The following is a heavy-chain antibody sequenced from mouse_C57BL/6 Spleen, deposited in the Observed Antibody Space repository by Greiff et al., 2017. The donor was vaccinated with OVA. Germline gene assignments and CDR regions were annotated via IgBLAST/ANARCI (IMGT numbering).Heavy chain of an antibody. V-gene: IGHV7-1*01. CDR2: SRNKANDYTT. D-gene: IGHD1-1*01. J-gene: IGHJ4*01. CDR1: GFTFSDFY. CDR3: ARDYGGAMDY. Sequence: EVKLVESGGGLVQSGRSLRLSCATSGFTFSDFYMEWVRQAPGKGLEWIAASRNKANDYTTEYSASVKGRFIVSRDTSQSILYLQMNALRAEDTAIYYCARDYGGAMDYWGQGTSVTVSS.